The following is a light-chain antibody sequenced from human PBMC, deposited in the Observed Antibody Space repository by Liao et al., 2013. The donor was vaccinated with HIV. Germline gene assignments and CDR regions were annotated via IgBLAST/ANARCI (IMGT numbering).Light chain of an antibody. J-gene: IGLJ3*02. CDR3: YSAADNSLRV. Sequence: SYVLTQPPSVSVAPGKTARITCGGNNIGSKSVHWYQQKPGQSPVLVIYQDAKRPSGIPERFSGSSSGTTVTLTISGAQVEDEADYYCYSAADNSLRVFGGGTRLTVL. CDR2: QDA. CDR1: NIGSKS. V-gene: IGLV3-21*01.